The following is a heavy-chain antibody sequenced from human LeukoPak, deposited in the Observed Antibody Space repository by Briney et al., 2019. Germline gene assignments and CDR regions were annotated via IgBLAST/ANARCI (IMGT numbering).Heavy chain of an antibody. CDR2: IYPGDSDT. CDR1: GYSFTSYW. Sequence: GESLKISCKGSGYSFTSYWIGWVRQMPGRGLEWMGIIYPGDSDTRYSPSFQGQVTISADKSISTAYLQWGSLKASDTAMYYCARQAYSSGPYYFDYWGQGTLVTVSS. J-gene: IGHJ4*02. V-gene: IGHV5-51*01. D-gene: IGHD6-19*01. CDR3: ARQAYSSGPYYFDY.